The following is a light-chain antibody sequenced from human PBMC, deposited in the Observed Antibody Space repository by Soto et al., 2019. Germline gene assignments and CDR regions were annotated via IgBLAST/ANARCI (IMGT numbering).Light chain of an antibody. CDR3: CSYAGSWNV. CDR1: SSNIGAGYD. V-gene: IGLV1-40*01. CDR2: GNS. Sequence: QSVLTQPPSVSGAPGQRVTISCTGSSSNIGAGYDVHWYQQLPGTAPKLLIYGNSNRPSGVPDRFSGSKSGTSASLAITGLQAEDEADYYCCSYAGSWNVFGTGTKLTVL. J-gene: IGLJ1*01.